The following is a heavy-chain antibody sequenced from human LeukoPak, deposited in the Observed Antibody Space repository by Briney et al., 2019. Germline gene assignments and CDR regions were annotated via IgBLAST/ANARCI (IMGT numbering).Heavy chain of an antibody. CDR1: GGSISSYY. V-gene: IGHV4-59*01. Sequence: SETLSLTCTVSGGSISSYYWSWIRQPPGKGLEWIGYIYYSGSTNYNPSLKSRVTISVDTSKNQFSLKLSSVTAADTAVYYCARGRDWLPGIDPWGQGTLVTVSS. J-gene: IGHJ5*02. CDR3: ARGRDWLPGIDP. CDR2: IYYSGST. D-gene: IGHD3/OR15-3a*01.